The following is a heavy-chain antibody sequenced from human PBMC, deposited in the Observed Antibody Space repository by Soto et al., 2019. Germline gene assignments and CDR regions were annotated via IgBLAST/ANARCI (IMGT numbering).Heavy chain of an antibody. Sequence: QVQLVQSGAEVKKPGASVKVSCKASGYTFTSYGISWVRQAPGQGLEWMGWISAYNGNTNYAQKLQGRVTMTTDTFTSTAYMELRSLRSDDTAVYYCAISVVVDSNYYYYMDVWGKGTTVTVSS. CDR3: AISVVVDSNYYYYMDV. J-gene: IGHJ6*03. D-gene: IGHD2-15*01. V-gene: IGHV1-18*01. CDR1: GYTFTSYG. CDR2: ISAYNGNT.